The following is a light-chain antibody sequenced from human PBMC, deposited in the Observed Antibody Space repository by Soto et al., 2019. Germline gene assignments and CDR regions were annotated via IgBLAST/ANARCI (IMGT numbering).Light chain of an antibody. V-gene: IGLV2-14*01. CDR3: GSFTSGSTYV. Sequence: QSVLTQPASVSGSPGQSITISCTGTSSDAGGYNYVSWYQHHPGKAPKLMIYGVSNRPSGISNRFSGSKSGSTASLTISGLQAEDEADYYCGSFTSGSTYVFGKGTRSQS. CDR2: GVS. CDR1: SSDAGGYNY. J-gene: IGLJ1*01.